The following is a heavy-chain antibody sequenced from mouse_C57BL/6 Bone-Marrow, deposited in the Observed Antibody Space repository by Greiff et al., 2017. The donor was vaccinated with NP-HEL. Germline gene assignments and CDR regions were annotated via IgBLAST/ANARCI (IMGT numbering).Heavy chain of an antibody. CDR2: IYPGSGST. V-gene: IGHV1-55*01. J-gene: IGHJ2*01. CDR1: GYTFTSYW. Sequence: QVQLQQPGAELVKPGASVKMSCKASGYTFTSYWITWVKQRPGQGLEWLGDIYPGSGSTNYNEKFKSKATLTVATSSSTAYMQHSSLTSYDAAVYYCAREDPYYYGSSGYWGQGTTLTVSS. D-gene: IGHD1-1*01. CDR3: AREDPYYYGSSGY.